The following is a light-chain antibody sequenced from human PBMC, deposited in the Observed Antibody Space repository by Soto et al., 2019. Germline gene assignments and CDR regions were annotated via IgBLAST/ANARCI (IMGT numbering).Light chain of an antibody. J-gene: IGLJ3*02. V-gene: IGLV1-44*01. CDR3: AAWDDSLKAWV. Sequence: QSVLTQPPSASGTPGQRVTISCSGASSNIGNNGVNWFQQLPGTAPKLLIYSHSQRPSGVPDRFSGSRSGTSASLAISGLQSEDEADYHCAAWDDSLKAWVFGGGTKLTV. CDR2: SHS. CDR1: SSNIGNNG.